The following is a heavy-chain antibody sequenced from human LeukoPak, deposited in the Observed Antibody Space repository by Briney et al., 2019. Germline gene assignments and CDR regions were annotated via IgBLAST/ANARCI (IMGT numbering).Heavy chain of an antibody. V-gene: IGHV3-53*01. Sequence: GGSLRLSCAASGFTVSSNYMSWVRQAPGKGLEWVSVIYSGGSTYYADSVKGRFTISRDNSKNTLYLQMNSLRAEDTAVYYCARGSAPSPYSSGWYHYYYYYGMDVWGQGTTVTVS. J-gene: IGHJ6*02. D-gene: IGHD6-19*01. CDR1: GFTVSSNY. CDR3: ARGSAPSPYSSGWYHYYYYYGMDV. CDR2: IYSGGST.